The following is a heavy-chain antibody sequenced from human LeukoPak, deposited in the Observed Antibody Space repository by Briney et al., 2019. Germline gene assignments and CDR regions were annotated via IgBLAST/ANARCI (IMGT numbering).Heavy chain of an antibody. V-gene: IGHV1-69*04. CDR3: ARDPPERDEYQLLSNWFDP. D-gene: IGHD2-2*01. J-gene: IGHJ5*02. CDR2: IIPILGIA. Sequence: SVKVSCKASGSTFSSYTISWVRQAPGQGLEWMGRIIPILGIANYAQKFQGRVTITADKSTSTAYMELSSLRSEDTAVYYCARDPPERDEYQLLSNWFDPWGQGTLATVSS. CDR1: GSTFSSYT.